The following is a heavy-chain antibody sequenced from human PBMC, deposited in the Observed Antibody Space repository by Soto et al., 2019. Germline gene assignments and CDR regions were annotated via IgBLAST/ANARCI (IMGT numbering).Heavy chain of an antibody. D-gene: IGHD6-13*01. J-gene: IGHJ4*02. CDR3: ARGGSSWSVDY. V-gene: IGHV3-48*01. Sequence: EVQLVESGGVLVQPEGSLRLSCAASGFTFSTSAMNWVRQAPGKGLEWVSYISSGGSTIYYADSVKGRFTISRDNAKNSLYLQMKSLRAEDTAVYSCARGGSSWSVDYWGQGTLVTVSS. CDR2: ISSGGSTI. CDR1: GFTFSTSA.